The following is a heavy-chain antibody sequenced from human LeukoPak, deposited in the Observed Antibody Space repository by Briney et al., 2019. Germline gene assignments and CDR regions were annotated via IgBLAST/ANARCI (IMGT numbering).Heavy chain of an antibody. CDR2: ISGSGGST. CDR3: AKPTKDIVVVPAATAVDY. V-gene: IGHV3-23*01. Sequence: PGGSLRLSCAASGFTFSSYAMSWVRQAPGKGLEWVSAISGSGGSTYYADSVKGRFTISRDNSKNTLYLQMNSLRAEDTAVYYCAKPTKDIVVVPAATAVDYRGQGTLVTVSS. D-gene: IGHD2-2*01. CDR1: GFTFSSYA. J-gene: IGHJ4*02.